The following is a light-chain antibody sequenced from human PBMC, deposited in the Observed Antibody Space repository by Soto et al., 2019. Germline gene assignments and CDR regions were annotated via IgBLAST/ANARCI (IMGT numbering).Light chain of an antibody. CDR3: AAWDDSLSVLYV. J-gene: IGLJ1*01. Sequence: QSALTQPPSASGTPGQRVTTSCSGSSSNIGSNYVYWYQQLPGTAPKLLIYRDNQRPSGVPDRFSGSKSGTSASLAISGLRSEDEADYYCAAWDDSLSVLYVFGTGTKVTVL. CDR2: RDN. CDR1: SSNIGSNY. V-gene: IGLV1-47*01.